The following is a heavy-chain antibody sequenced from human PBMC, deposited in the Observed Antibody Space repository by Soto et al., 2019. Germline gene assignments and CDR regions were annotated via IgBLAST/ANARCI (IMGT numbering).Heavy chain of an antibody. D-gene: IGHD1-1*01. J-gene: IGHJ6*02. CDR3: AHSKWNDGMDV. V-gene: IGHV2-5*02. CDR2: IYWDDDK. Sequence: QITLKESGPTLVKPTQTLTLTCTFSGFSLSTSGVGVGWIRQPPEKALEWISLIYWDDDKRYSPSLKSRLTITKYTSKNQVVLTMTNMDPLDTAKYSCAHSKWNDGMDVWGQGTTVTGS. CDR1: GFSLSTSGVG.